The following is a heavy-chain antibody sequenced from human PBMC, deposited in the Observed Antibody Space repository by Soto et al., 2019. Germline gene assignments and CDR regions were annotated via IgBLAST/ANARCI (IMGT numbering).Heavy chain of an antibody. D-gene: IGHD3-22*01. Sequence: QVQLQESGPGLVKPSQTLSLTCTVSGGSISSGGYYWSWIRQHPGKGLEWIGYIYYSGSTYYNPSLKSRVTISVDTSKNQFSLKLSSVTAADTAVYYCARGPSFYYDSSGYWDYYHGMDVWGQGTTVTVSS. CDR2: IYYSGST. V-gene: IGHV4-31*03. J-gene: IGHJ6*02. CDR1: GGSISSGGYY. CDR3: ARGPSFYYDSSGYWDYYHGMDV.